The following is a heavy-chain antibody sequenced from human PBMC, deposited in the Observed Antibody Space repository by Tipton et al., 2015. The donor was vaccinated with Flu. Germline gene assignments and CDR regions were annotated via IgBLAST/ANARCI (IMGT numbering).Heavy chain of an antibody. Sequence: TLSLTRTVSGGSMRTGNYYWTWIRQPAGKGLEWIGRIYTTGSTTYNPSLKSRITISLDTSKKQFSLKLTSVTAADTAVYYCARDPGYDTNMWGQGTLVTVSS. D-gene: IGHD6-13*01. CDR2: IYTTGST. CDR1: GGSMRTGNYY. CDR3: ARDPGYDTNM. V-gene: IGHV4-61*02. J-gene: IGHJ4*02.